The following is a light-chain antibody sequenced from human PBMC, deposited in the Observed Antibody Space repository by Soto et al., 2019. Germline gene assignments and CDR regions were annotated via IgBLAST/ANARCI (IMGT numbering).Light chain of an antibody. Sequence: DIHLTQSHSILSASVGERVTLACRASQTISSWLAWFQQKPGKAPKLLIYKASHLQSGVPSRFSGTGSGTEFTLTISSLRPDDFATYYCQEYSTESWTFGQGTKVDIK. J-gene: IGKJ1*01. CDR2: KAS. CDR3: QEYSTESWT. CDR1: QTISSW. V-gene: IGKV1-5*03.